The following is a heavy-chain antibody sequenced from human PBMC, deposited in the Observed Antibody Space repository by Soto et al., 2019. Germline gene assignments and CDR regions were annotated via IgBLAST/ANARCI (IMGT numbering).Heavy chain of an antibody. CDR3: ARVRVRFLAWLGSDG. D-gene: IGHD3-3*01. J-gene: IGHJ4*02. V-gene: IGHV1-69*12. CDR2: IIPIFGTA. CDR1: GGTFSSYA. Sequence: QVQLVQSGAEVKKPGSSVKVSCKASGGTFSSYAFSWVRQAPGQGLEWMGGIIPIFGTANYAQKFQGRVTITADESTSTAYMEPSSLRSEDTAVYYCARVRVRFLAWLGSDGWGQGTLVTVSS.